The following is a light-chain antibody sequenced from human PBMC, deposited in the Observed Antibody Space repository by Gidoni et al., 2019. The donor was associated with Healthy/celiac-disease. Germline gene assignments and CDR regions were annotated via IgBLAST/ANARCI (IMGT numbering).Light chain of an antibody. CDR1: QSVSSY. Sequence: DIVLTQSPAPPSLSPGERATLSCRASQSVSSYLAWYQQKPGQAPRLLIYDASNRATGIPARFSGSGSGTDFTLTISSLEPEDFAVYYCQQRSNWPLTFGGGTKVEIK. V-gene: IGKV3-11*01. CDR2: DAS. CDR3: QQRSNWPLT. J-gene: IGKJ4*01.